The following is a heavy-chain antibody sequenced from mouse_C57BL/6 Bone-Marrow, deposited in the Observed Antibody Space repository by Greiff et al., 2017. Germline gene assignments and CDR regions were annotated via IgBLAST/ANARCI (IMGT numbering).Heavy chain of an antibody. J-gene: IGHJ2*01. CDR3: TKRKGQNGSSDFDY. D-gene: IGHD1-1*01. CDR2: IDPETGGT. V-gene: IGHV1-15*01. CDR1: GYTFTDYE. Sequence: QVQLQQSGAELVRPGASVTLSCKASGYTFTDYEMHWVKQTPVHGLEWIGAIDPETGGTAYNQKFKGKAILTADKSSSTAYMELRSLTSEDSAVYYCTKRKGQNGSSDFDYWGQGTTLTVSS.